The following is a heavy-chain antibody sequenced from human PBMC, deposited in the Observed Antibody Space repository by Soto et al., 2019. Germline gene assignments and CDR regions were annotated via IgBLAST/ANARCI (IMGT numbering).Heavy chain of an antibody. CDR1: GDSVSSGGFY. J-gene: IGHJ5*02. Sequence: SETLSLTCAVSGDSVSSGGFYWSWIRQHPGKGLEYIGYIHDSGSTNYNPSLRGRVTISADTSSNHFSLRLDSVTAADTAVYYCARGRGKWYDPWGQGTLVTVSS. V-gene: IGHV4-31*11. CDR2: IHDSGST. D-gene: IGHD3-16*01. CDR3: ARGRGKWYDP.